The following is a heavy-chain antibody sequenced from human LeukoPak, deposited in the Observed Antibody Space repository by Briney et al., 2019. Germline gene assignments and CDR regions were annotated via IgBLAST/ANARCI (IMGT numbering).Heavy chain of an antibody. Sequence: GASVKVSCKASGYTFTSYYMHWVRQAPGQGLEWMGIINPSGGSTSYAQKFQGRVTMPRDTSTSTVYMELSSLRSEDTAVYYCARDRAFGVVSGYYFDYWGQGTLVTVSP. V-gene: IGHV1-46*01. CDR3: ARDRAFGVVSGYYFDY. D-gene: IGHD3-3*01. CDR1: GYTFTSYY. CDR2: INPSGGST. J-gene: IGHJ4*02.